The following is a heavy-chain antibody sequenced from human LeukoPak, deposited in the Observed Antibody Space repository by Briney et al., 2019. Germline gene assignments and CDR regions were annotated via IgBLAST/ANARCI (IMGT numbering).Heavy chain of an antibody. J-gene: IGHJ6*03. CDR3: AREGSSGYSSSWYPEYYYYYYMDA. CDR2: INHSGST. D-gene: IGHD6-13*01. V-gene: IGHV4-38-2*02. CDR1: GYSITNAYY. Sequence: SETLSLTCSVSGYSITNAYYWGWIRQPPGKGLEWIGEINHSGSTNYNPSLKSRVTISVDTSKNQFSLKLSSVTAADTAVYYCAREGSSGYSSSWYPEYYYYYYMDAWGKGTTVTVSS.